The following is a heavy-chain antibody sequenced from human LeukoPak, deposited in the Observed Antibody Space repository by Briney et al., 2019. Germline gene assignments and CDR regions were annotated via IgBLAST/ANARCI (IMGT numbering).Heavy chain of an antibody. J-gene: IGHJ4*02. Sequence: GGSLRLSCPASGFTISTYAITWVRQGPGKGLEWVSAIRPDGDRTYYANSVRGRFTISRDNSKDTVYLQINGLRVEDTAVYYCAREQSGTRGWYSVDYWGQGTLVTVSS. CDR1: GFTISTYA. CDR2: IRPDGDRT. CDR3: AREQSGTRGWYSVDY. V-gene: IGHV3-23*01. D-gene: IGHD6-19*01.